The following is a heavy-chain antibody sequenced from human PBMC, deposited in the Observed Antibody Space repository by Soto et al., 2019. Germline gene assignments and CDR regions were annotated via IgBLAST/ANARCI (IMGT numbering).Heavy chain of an antibody. J-gene: IGHJ4*02. CDR2: INHSGST. D-gene: IGHD3-3*01. CDR3: ARVGHRFLEWLAGYYFAY. V-gene: IGHV4-34*01. Sequence: WSLQTTGKGLEWIGEINHSGSTNYNPSIKSRVTISVDASKNQFSLKLSSVTAADTAVYYCARVGHRFLEWLAGYYFAYWVQRTLVTVSS.